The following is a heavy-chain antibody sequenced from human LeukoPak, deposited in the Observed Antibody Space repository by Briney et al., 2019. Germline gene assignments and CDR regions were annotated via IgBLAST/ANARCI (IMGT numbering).Heavy chain of an antibody. CDR2: ISSSIPFK. J-gene: IGHJ4*02. D-gene: IGHD3-22*01. Sequence: PGGSLRLSCAATGFTFNDYSVNWVRQAPGKGLEWVSSISSSIPFKYYAESVKGRFTISRDNAKNSLYLQMNSLRAEDTAVYYCARDGPGITMTRALDYWGQGTLVTVSS. CDR1: GFTFNDYS. V-gene: IGHV3-21*01. CDR3: ARDGPGITMTRALDY.